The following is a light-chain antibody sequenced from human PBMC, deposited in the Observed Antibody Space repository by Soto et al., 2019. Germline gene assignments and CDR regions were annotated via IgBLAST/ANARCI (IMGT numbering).Light chain of an antibody. CDR1: SSDVGAYIY. CDR2: DVI. Sequence: QSALTQPRSVSGSPGQSVTFSCAGTSSDVGAYIYVSWYQQHPGKAPKLIIYDVIKRPSGVPDRFSGSKSGNTASLTISGLQAEDEADYYCCSYASSYTHVFXTGTKVTVL. CDR3: CSYASSYTHV. J-gene: IGLJ1*01. V-gene: IGLV2-11*01.